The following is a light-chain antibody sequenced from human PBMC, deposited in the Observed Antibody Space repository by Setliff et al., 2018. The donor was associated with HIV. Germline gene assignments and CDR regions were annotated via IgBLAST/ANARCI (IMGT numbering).Light chain of an antibody. V-gene: IGLV2-14*01. J-gene: IGLJ1*01. CDR2: EVT. Sequence: QSALTQPASVPGSPGQSISISCTGTSSDVGGYNHVSWYQQEPDRAPKLMIYEVTNRPSGVSNRFSGSKSGNTASLTISGLQAEDEADYYCTSFTTTGAYVFGTGTKVTVL. CDR3: TSFTTTGAYV. CDR1: SSDVGGYNH.